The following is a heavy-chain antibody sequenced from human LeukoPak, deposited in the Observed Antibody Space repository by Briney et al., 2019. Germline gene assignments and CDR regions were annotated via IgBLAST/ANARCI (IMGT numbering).Heavy chain of an antibody. CDR1: GFSFSSYW. J-gene: IGHJ4*02. V-gene: IGHV3-66*01. CDR3: ARIEQLVRDY. Sequence: GGSLRLSCAASGFSFSSYWMSWVRQAPGKGLEWVSVIYSGGSTYYADSVKGRFTISRDNSKNTLYLQMNSLRAEDTAVYYCARIEQLVRDYWGQGTLVTVSS. D-gene: IGHD6-13*01. CDR2: IYSGGST.